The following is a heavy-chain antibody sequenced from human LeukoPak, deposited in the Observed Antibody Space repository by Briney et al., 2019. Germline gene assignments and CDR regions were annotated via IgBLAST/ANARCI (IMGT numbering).Heavy chain of an antibody. CDR3: ARVPSGYYFDY. D-gene: IGHD1-26*01. J-gene: IGHJ4*02. Sequence: PGGSLRLSCAASGFTFSSYGMHWVRQAPGKGLEWVAVIWYDGSNKYYADSVKGRFTVSRDNSKNTLYLQMNSLRAEDTAVYYCARVPSGYYFDYWGQGTLVTVSS. CDR2: IWYDGSNK. CDR1: GFTFSSYG. V-gene: IGHV3-33*08.